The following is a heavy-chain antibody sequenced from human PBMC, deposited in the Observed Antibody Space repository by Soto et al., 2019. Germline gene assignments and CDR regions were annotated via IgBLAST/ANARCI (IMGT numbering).Heavy chain of an antibody. J-gene: IGHJ4*02. CDR2: INSDGSSR. V-gene: IGHV3-74*01. CDR1: GFTFSSYW. Sequence: EVQLVESGGGLVQPGGSLRLSCAASGFTFSSYWMHWVRQAPGKGLVWVSRINSDGSSRSYADSVTGPFTIARDNAKNTLYLKMNSPRAEDTAVYYCAVAVAGPTAIGYWGQGTLVTVSS. CDR3: AVAVAGPTAIGY. D-gene: IGHD6-19*01.